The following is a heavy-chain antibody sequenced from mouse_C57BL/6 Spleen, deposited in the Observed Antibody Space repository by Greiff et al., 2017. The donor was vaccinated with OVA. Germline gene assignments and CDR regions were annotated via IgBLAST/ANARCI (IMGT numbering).Heavy chain of an antibody. CDR1: GFNIKDDY. J-gene: IGHJ2*01. V-gene: IGHV14-4*01. D-gene: IGHD4-1*01. Sequence: EVQLQQSGAELVRPGASVKLSCTASGFNIKDDYMHWVKQMPEQGLEWIGWIDPENGDTEYASKFQGKATITADTSSNTAYLQLSSLTSEDTAVYYCTSPPLGRRYFDYWGQGTTLTVSS. CDR2: IDPENGDT. CDR3: TSPPLGRRYFDY.